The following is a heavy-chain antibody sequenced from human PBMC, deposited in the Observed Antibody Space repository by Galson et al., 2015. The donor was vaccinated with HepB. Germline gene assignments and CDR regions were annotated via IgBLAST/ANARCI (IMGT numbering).Heavy chain of an antibody. Sequence: SVKVSCKASGYTFTSYGISWVRQAPGQGLEWMGWISAYNGNTNYAQKLQGRVTMTTDTSTSTAYMELRSLRSDDTAVYYCARVNYDILTGYYRKDYWGQGTTVTVSS. CDR1: GYTFTSYG. CDR2: ISAYNGNT. V-gene: IGHV1-18*01. CDR3: ARVNYDILTGYYRKDY. J-gene: IGHJ4*03. D-gene: IGHD3-9*01.